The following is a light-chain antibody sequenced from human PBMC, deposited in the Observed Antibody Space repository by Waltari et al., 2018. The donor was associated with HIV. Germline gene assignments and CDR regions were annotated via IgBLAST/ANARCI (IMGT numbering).Light chain of an antibody. V-gene: IGKV2-28*01. Sequence: DIVMTQSPLSLPVTPGEPASISCRSSQSLLHSNGYNYLDWYLQKPGHSPQLLIYLGSNRASGVPDRFTGSGSGTDLTLKISRVEADDLGVYYCMQVLQTPYTFGQGTKLEI. CDR2: LGS. J-gene: IGKJ2*01. CDR1: QSLLHSNGYNY. CDR3: MQVLQTPYT.